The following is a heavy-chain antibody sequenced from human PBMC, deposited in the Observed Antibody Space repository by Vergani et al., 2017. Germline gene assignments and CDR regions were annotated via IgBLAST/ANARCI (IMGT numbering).Heavy chain of an antibody. CDR2: INWNGGST. J-gene: IGHJ6*04. Sequence: EVQLVESGGGVVRPGGSLRLSCVVSGFTFDDYGMSWVRQAPGKGLEWVSGINWNGGSTGYADSVKGRFTISRDNTKNSLYLQMNSLRAEDTALYYCARLGLDYDFWGGYSAPYYYXMDVWGKGTTVTVSS. V-gene: IGHV3-20*04. CDR1: GFTFDDYG. CDR3: ARLGLDYDFWGGYSAPYYYXMDV. D-gene: IGHD3-3*01.